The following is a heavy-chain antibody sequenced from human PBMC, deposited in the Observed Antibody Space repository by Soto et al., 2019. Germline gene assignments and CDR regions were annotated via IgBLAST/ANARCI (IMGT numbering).Heavy chain of an antibody. D-gene: IGHD6-13*01. Sequence: PSETLSLTCAVSGGSISSSNWWSWVRQPPGKGLEWIGFISNSGSTNYNPSLKSRVTISVDTSKKQFSLNLSSVTAADTAVYYCARQGSSWSVYLDYWGQGTLVTVSS. CDR1: GGSISSSNW. CDR2: ISNSGST. CDR3: ARQGSSWSVYLDY. J-gene: IGHJ4*02. V-gene: IGHV4-4*02.